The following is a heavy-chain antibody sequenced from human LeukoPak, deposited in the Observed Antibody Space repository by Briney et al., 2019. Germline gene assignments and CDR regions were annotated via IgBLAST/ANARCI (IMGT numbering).Heavy chain of an antibody. CDR1: GFIFNHYG. J-gene: IGHJ4*02. D-gene: IGHD3-3*01. CDR3: AKDGDTSYYDLDS. V-gene: IGHV3-30*02. Sequence: GGSLRLSCAGSGFIFNHYGMHWVRQAPGKGLEWVSFIRYDGSKKYHADSVKGRFSISRDDSKNTLHLQMNSLRAEDTALYYCAKDGDTSYYDLDSWGQGTLVTVSS. CDR2: IRYDGSKK.